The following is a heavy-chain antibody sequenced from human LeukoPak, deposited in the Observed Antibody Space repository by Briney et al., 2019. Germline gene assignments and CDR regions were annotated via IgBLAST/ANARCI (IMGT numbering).Heavy chain of an antibody. V-gene: IGHV1-24*01. CDR3: ATNYNRWEMANPGRFDP. D-gene: IGHD5-24*01. Sequence: ASVKVSCKVSGYTLTELSMHWVRQAPGKGLEWMGGFDPEDGETIYAQKFQGRVTMTEDTSTDTAYMGLSSLRSEDTAVYYCATNYNRWEMANPGRFDPWGQGTLVTVSS. CDR2: FDPEDGET. J-gene: IGHJ5*02. CDR1: GYTLTELS.